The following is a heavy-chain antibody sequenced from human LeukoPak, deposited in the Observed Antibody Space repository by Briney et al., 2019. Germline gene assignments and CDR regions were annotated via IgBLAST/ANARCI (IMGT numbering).Heavy chain of an antibody. CDR3: AREDPQTTVPEGLDV. D-gene: IGHD4-17*01. J-gene: IGHJ6*02. CDR1: GGSISSYY. V-gene: IGHV4-59*01. Sequence: SETLSLTCTDSGGSISSYYWSWIRQSPEKGLEWIGYIYFSGATNYNPSLKSRVTISVDTSKNQFSLKLSSVTAADTAVYYCAREDPQTTVPEGLDVWGQGTTVTVSS. CDR2: IYFSGAT.